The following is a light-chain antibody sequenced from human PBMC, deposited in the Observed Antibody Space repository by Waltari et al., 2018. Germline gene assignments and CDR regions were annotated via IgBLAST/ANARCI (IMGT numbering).Light chain of an antibody. Sequence: QSVLTQPPSASGTPGQRVTISCSGSSSNLGSNYVYWYQQLPGTAPKLLIYRNNQRPSGVPDRFSGSKSGTSASLAISGLRSEDEADYCCAAWDDSLSGRVFGGGTKLTVL. CDR2: RNN. J-gene: IGLJ3*02. CDR1: SSNLGSNY. V-gene: IGLV1-47*01. CDR3: AAWDDSLSGRV.